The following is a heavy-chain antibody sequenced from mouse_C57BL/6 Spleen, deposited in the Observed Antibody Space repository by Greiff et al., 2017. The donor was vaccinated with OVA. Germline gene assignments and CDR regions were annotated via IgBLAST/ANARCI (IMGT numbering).Heavy chain of an antibody. D-gene: IGHD3-2*02. CDR2: ISSGGDYI. Sequence: EVMLVESGEGLVKPGGSLKLSCAASGFTFSSYAMSWVRQTPEKRLEWVAYISSGGDYIYYADTVKGRFTISRDNARNTLYLQLSSLKSEDTAMYYCTREGVTAQATYAMDYWGQGTSVTVSS. CDR1: GFTFSSYA. CDR3: TREGVTAQATYAMDY. V-gene: IGHV5-9-1*02. J-gene: IGHJ4*01.